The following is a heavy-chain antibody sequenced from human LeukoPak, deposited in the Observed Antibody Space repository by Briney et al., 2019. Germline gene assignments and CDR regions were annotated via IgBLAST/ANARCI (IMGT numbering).Heavy chain of an antibody. CDR2: ISSSGSTI. V-gene: IGHV3-48*03. CDR1: GFTFSSYE. D-gene: IGHD6-13*01. Sequence: PGGSLRLSCAASGFTFSSYEMNWVRQAPGKGLEWVSYISSSGSTIYYADSVKGRLTISRDNAKNSLYLQMNSLRAEDTAVYYCARDPDSSSWTFDYWGQGTLVTVSS. CDR3: ARDPDSSSWTFDY. J-gene: IGHJ4*02.